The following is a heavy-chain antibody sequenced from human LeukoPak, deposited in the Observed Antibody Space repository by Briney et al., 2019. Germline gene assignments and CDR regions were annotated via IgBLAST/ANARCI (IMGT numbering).Heavy chain of an antibody. CDR2: IRSKPNNYAT. J-gene: IGHJ4*02. V-gene: IGHV3-73*01. CDR1: GFTFSDSA. CDR3: TRHLIGATPFDY. Sequence: GGSLKLSCAASGFTFSDSAFHWVRQASGKGLEWVGRIRSKPNNYATAYTASVKGRFTISRDDSKNTAYLQMNSLSTEDRAMYYCTRHLIGATPFDYWGQGTLVSVSS. D-gene: IGHD4/OR15-4a*01.